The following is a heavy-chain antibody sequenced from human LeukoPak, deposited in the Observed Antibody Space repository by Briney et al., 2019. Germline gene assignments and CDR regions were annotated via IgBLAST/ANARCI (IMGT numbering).Heavy chain of an antibody. CDR1: GFTFSSYG. V-gene: IGHV3-30*18. D-gene: IGHD3-3*01. Sequence: GGSLRLSCAASGFTFSSYGMHWVRQAPGKGLEWVAVIPYDGSNKYYADSVKGRFTISRDNSKNTLYLQMNSLRAEDTAVYYCAKDHDFWSGYYIGTDYWGQGTLVTVSS. J-gene: IGHJ4*02. CDR3: AKDHDFWSGYYIGTDY. CDR2: IPYDGSNK.